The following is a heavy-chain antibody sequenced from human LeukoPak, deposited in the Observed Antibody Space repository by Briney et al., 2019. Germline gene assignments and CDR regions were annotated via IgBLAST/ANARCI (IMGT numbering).Heavy chain of an antibody. CDR1: GGSFSGYY. D-gene: IGHD3-10*01. CDR3: ARRLAGSYSDY. Sequence: SETLSLTCAVYGGSFSGYYWSWIRQPPGMGLEWIGEINHSGSTNYNPSLKSRVTISVDTSKNQFSLKLSSVTAADTAVYYCARRLAGSYSDYWGQGTLVTVSS. V-gene: IGHV4-34*01. J-gene: IGHJ4*02. CDR2: INHSGST.